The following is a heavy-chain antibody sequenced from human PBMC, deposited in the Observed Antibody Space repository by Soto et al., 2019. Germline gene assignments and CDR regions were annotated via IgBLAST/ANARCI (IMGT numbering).Heavy chain of an antibody. V-gene: IGHV1-2*02. Sequence: ASVKVSCKASGYTFTGYYMHWVRQAPGQGLEWMGWINPNSGGTNYAQKFQGRFTISRDNAKNSLYLQMNGLRVEDTAVYYCARGGPKTLTTTHGAFDLWGQGTRVTVSS. J-gene: IGHJ3*01. D-gene: IGHD4-17*01. CDR1: GYTFTGYY. CDR2: INPNSGGT. CDR3: ARGGPKTLTTTHGAFDL.